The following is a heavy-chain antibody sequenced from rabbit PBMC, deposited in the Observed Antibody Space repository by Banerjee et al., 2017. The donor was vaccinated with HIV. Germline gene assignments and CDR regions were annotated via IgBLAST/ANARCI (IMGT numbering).Heavy chain of an antibody. Sequence: QSLEESGGDLVKPGASLTLTCTASGFTLSSYYMCWVRQAPGKGLEWIACIYAGSSGSTSSASWAKGRFTISKTSSTTVTLQMTSLTAADTATYFCARDLAGVIGWNFGLWGPGTLVTVS. J-gene: IGHJ4*01. CDR2: IYAGSSGST. CDR3: ARDLAGVIGWNFGL. CDR1: GFTLSSYY. D-gene: IGHD4-1*01. V-gene: IGHV1S40*01.